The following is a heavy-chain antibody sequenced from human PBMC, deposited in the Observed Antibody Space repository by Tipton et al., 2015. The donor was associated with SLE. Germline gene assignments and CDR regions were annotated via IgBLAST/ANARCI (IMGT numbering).Heavy chain of an antibody. CDR2: ITNNGNT. CDR3: ARHDTNYGRNWFDP. V-gene: IGHV4-39*01. D-gene: IGHD2-8*01. J-gene: IGHJ5*02. Sequence: TLSLTCTVSGGSIRGSNYYWDWIRQPPGKGPEWIWRITNNGNTYYIPSLQSRVTMSVDTSKNHFSLKLSSVTAADTAVYYCARHDTNYGRNWFDPWGQGTLVTVSS. CDR1: GGSIRGSNYY.